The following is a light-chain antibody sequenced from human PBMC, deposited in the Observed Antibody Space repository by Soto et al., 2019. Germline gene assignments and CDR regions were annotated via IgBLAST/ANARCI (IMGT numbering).Light chain of an antibody. J-gene: IGKJ1*01. Sequence: DIQMTQSPSTLSASVGARVTIPCRASQSISTWLAWYQQKPGKAPKLLIYDASSLESGVPSRFSGSGSGTEFTLTISSLQPADCATYYCQHYHSYPWTFGQGTQVAIK. CDR1: QSISTW. CDR3: QHYHSYPWT. V-gene: IGKV1-5*01. CDR2: DAS.